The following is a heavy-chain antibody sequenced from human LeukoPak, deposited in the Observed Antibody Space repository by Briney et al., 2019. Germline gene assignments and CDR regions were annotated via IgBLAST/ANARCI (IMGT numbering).Heavy chain of an antibody. CDR2: ISSSSSYI. D-gene: IGHD2-15*01. CDR3: ARDPTPRYCSGGSCYTHYGMDV. Sequence: GGSLRLSCATSGVTFTSHAMTWVGQAPGKGLERGSSISSSSSYIYYADSVKGRLTISRDNAKTSLYLQMNSLRAEDTAVYYCARDPTPRYCSGGSCYTHYGMDVWGQGTTVTVSS. CDR1: GVTFTSHA. V-gene: IGHV3-21*01. J-gene: IGHJ6*02.